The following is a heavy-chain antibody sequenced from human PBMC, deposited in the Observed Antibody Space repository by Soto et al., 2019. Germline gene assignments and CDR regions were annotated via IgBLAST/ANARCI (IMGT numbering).Heavy chain of an antibody. CDR3: TRAPLRCSGGSCYSADS. CDR1: GFTFADHG. D-gene: IGHD2-15*01. V-gene: IGHV3-49*04. Sequence: EVQLVESGGGLGQPGRSLRLACTTSGFTFADHGMSWVRQAPGKGLDWLGFIRSGRYGATTEYAASVKGRFTVSRDDSKNIAYLQLNNLHTEDTGVYYCTRAPLRCSGGSCYSADSWGRGTQVTVSS. CDR2: IRSGRYGATT. J-gene: IGHJ4*02.